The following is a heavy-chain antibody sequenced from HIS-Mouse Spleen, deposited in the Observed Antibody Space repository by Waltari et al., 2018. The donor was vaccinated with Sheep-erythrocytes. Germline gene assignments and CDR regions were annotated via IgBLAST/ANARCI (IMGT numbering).Heavy chain of an antibody. J-gene: IGHJ4*02. CDR1: GGTFSSYA. CDR3: AQTGATTPHFDY. V-gene: IGHV1-69*04. CDR2: IILILSTA. Sequence: QVQLVQSGAEVKKPGSSVKVSCEASGGTFSSYAINWVRQAPGQGLEWMGRIILILSTANDATKFQGRVTSTADKSTSTAYMELSSLRSEDTAVYYCAQTGATTPHFDYWGQGTLVTVSS. D-gene: IGHD1-26*01.